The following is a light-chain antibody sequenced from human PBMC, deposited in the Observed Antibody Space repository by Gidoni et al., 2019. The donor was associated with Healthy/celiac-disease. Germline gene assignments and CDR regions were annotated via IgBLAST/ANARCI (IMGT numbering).Light chain of an antibody. Sequence: EIVLTQSPATLSLSPGERATLSCRASQRVSSYLAWYQQKPGQAPRLLIYDASNRATGIPARFSGSGSGTDFTLTISSLEPEDFAVYYCQQCSLFGQGTKMEIK. CDR3: QQCSL. V-gene: IGKV3-11*01. J-gene: IGKJ2*01. CDR1: QRVSSY. CDR2: DAS.